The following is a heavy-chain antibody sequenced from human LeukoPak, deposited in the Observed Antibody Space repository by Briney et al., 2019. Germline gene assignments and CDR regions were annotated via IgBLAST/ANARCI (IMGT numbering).Heavy chain of an antibody. V-gene: IGHV4-4*07. CDR2: IYTSGST. CDR1: GGSISSYY. CDR3: ARSYYDSSWYAFGI. J-gene: IGHJ3*02. Sequence: PSETLSLTCTVSGGSISSYYWSWIRQPAGKGLEWIGRIYTSGSTNYNPSLKSRVIMSVDTSKNQFSLKLSSVTAADTAVYYCARSYYDSSWYAFGIWGQGTMVTVSS. D-gene: IGHD3-22*01.